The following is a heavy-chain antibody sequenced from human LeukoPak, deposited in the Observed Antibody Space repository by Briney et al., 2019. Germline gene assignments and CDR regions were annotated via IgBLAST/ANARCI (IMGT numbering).Heavy chain of an antibody. V-gene: IGHV4-59*01. Sequence: SETLSLTCTVSGGSISSYYWSWIRQPPGKGLEWIGYIYYSGSTNYNPSLKSRVTISVDTSKNQFSLKLSSVTAADTAVYYCARARYYYDSSGYPFDYWGRGTLVTVSS. CDR3: ARARYYYDSSGYPFDY. CDR2: IYYSGST. D-gene: IGHD3-22*01. CDR1: GGSISSYY. J-gene: IGHJ4*02.